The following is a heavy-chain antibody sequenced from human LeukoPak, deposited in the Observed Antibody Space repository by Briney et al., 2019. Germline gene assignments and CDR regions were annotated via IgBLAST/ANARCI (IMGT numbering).Heavy chain of an antibody. D-gene: IGHD3-9*01. Sequence: PSETLSLTCTVSGGSISSYYWSWIRQPAGKGLEWIGRIYTSGSTNYNPSLKSRVTISVDTSKNQFSLKLSSVTAADTAVYYCAREGYFDWLPSFDYWGQGTLVTVSS. CDR1: GGSISSYY. J-gene: IGHJ4*02. CDR3: AREGYFDWLPSFDY. V-gene: IGHV4-4*07. CDR2: IYTSGST.